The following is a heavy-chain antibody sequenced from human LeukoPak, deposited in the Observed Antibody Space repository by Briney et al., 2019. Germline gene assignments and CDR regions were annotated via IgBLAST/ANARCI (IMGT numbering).Heavy chain of an antibody. CDR2: NYHSGST. D-gene: IGHD4-17*01. CDR3: AKRIIEARDNGDSNWLDP. CDR1: GYSISSGYY. V-gene: IGHV4-38-2*02. J-gene: IGHJ5*01. Sequence: SETLSLTCTVSGYSISSGYYWGWIRQPPGKVLEWIGSNYHSGSTYYNPSLKSRVTISVDTSKNQFSLKLSSVTAADTAVYYCAKRIIEARDNGDSNWLDPWGQGILVTVSS.